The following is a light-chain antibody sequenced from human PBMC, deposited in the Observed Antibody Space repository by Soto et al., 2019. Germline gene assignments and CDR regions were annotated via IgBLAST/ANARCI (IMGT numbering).Light chain of an antibody. Sequence: QSALTQPASVSGSPGQSIIISCTGTSSDVGGYKYVSWYQQHPGKAPKLMIYEVSNRPSGVSNRFSGSKSGNTASLTISGLQPEDEGDYYCSSYTSSTLVVFGGGTKLTVL. V-gene: IGLV2-14*01. J-gene: IGLJ2*01. CDR2: EVS. CDR3: SSYTSSTLVV. CDR1: SSDVGGYKY.